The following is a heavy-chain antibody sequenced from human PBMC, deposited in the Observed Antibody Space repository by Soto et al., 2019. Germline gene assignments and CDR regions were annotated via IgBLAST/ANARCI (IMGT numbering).Heavy chain of an antibody. CDR2: MNPNSGNT. CDR3: AKASFYYYYMDV. J-gene: IGHJ6*03. Sequence: ASVKVSCKASGYTFTSYDINWVRQATGQGLEWMGWMNPNSGNTGYAQKFQGRVTMTRNTSISTAYMELSSLRSEDTAVYYCAKASFYYYYMDVWGKGTTVTVSS. D-gene: IGHD2-2*01. CDR1: GYTFTSYD. V-gene: IGHV1-8*01.